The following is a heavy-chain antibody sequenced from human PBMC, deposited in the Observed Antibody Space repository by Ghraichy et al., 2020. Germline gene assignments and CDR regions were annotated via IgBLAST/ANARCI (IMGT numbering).Heavy chain of an antibody. D-gene: IGHD1-26*01. V-gene: IGHV4-34*01. J-gene: IGHJ5*02. CDR1: GGSFSGYY. Sequence: SQNLSLTCAVYGGSFSGYYWSWIRQPPGKGLEWIGEINHSGSTNYNPSLKSRVTISVDTSKNQFSLKLSSVTAADTAVYYCARVRPIVGATRGRPWFDPWGQGTLVTVSS. CDR2: INHSGST. CDR3: ARVRPIVGATRGRPWFDP.